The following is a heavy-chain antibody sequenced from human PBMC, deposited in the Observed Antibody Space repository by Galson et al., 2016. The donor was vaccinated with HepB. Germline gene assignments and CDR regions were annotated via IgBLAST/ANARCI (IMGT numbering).Heavy chain of an antibody. D-gene: IGHD2-2*01. J-gene: IGHJ3*02. V-gene: IGHV4-34*01. CDR3: ARGLAVSAGGDAFDI. CDR2: VNDSGST. CDR1: GGSLGNYY. Sequence: SETLSLTCTVYGGSLGNYYWNWIRQPPGKGLEWIGEVNDSGSTNCNPSLKSRVTISLDTSKNQFSLKLSSVTAADTAVFYCARGLAVSAGGDAFDIWGQGTMVTVSS.